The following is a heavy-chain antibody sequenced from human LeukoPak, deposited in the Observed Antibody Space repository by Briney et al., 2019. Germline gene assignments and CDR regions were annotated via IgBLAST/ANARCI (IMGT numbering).Heavy chain of an antibody. CDR1: GGSISRSDYY. CDR2: IYYSGST. D-gene: IGHD2-21*02. V-gene: IGHV4-39*01. J-gene: IGHJ6*02. CDR3: ARHVSTSSCGADCYSGGLDV. Sequence: SETLSLTCTVSGGSISRSDYYWAWIRQPPGKGLEWIGSIYYSGSTYYYPSLKSRVTVSVDTSKNQFSLKLSSVTAADTAVYYCARHVSTSSCGADCYSGGLDVWGQGTTVTVSS.